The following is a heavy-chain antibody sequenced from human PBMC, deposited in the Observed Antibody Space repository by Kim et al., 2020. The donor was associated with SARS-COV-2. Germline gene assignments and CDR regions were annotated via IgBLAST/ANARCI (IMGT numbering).Heavy chain of an antibody. D-gene: IGHD6-19*01. V-gene: IGHV3-30*18. CDR2: ISYDGSNK. J-gene: IGHJ4*02. Sequence: GGSLRLSCAASGFTFSSYGMHWVRQAPGKGLEWVAVISYDGSNKYYADSVKGRFTISRDNSKNTLYLQMNSLRAEDTAVYYCAKDRERQWLSYFDYWGQGTLVTVSS. CDR3: AKDRERQWLSYFDY. CDR1: GFTFSSYG.